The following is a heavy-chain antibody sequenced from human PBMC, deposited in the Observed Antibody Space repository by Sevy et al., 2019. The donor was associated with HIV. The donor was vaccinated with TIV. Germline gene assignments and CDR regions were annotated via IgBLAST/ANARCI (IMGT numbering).Heavy chain of an antibody. Sequence: GESLKISCKGSGYSFTSYWIGWVRQMPGKGLEWMGIIYPGDSDTRYSPSFQGQVTISADKSISTAYLQRSSLKASDTAMYYCASKYYYDSRGYPDAFDIWGQGTMVTVSS. D-gene: IGHD3-22*01. CDR3: ASKYYYDSRGYPDAFDI. CDR2: IYPGDSDT. V-gene: IGHV5-51*01. CDR1: GYSFTSYW. J-gene: IGHJ3*02.